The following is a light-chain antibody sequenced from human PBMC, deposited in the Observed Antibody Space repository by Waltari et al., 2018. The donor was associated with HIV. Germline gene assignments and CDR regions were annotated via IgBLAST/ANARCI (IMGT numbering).Light chain of an antibody. Sequence: DIQMTQSPSPLSASVGDTVVISCRASQSITYFLNWYQLKPGKAPALLISGASSLQSGVPSRFVGSGSGTDFTLTITNLQPGDFATYFCQQSDSFPYTFGPGTKLDI. CDR1: QSITYF. J-gene: IGKJ2*01. V-gene: IGKV1-39*01. CDR2: GAS. CDR3: QQSDSFPYT.